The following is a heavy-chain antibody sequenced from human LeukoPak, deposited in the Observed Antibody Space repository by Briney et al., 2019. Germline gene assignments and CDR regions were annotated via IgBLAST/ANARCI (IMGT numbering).Heavy chain of an antibody. D-gene: IGHD2-15*01. CDR3: ATGGFRYCSGGSCFEAPPYYFDY. V-gene: IGHV1-18*01. CDR2: ISAYNGNT. J-gene: IGHJ4*02. CDR1: GYTFTSYG. Sequence: ASVKVSCKASGYTFTSYGISWVRQAPGQGLEWMGWISAYNGNTNYAQKLQGRVTMTTDTSTSTAYMELRSLRSDDTAVYYCATGGFRYCSGGSCFEAPPYYFDYWGQGTLVTVSS.